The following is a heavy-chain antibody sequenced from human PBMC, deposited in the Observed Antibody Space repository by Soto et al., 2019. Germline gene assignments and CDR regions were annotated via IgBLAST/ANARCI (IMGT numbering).Heavy chain of an antibody. V-gene: IGHV1-3*01. Sequence: ASVKGSCTASGYTFTIYSMHWVRQAPGQRLEWMGWINAGNGNTKYSQKFQGRVTITRDTSASTAYMELSSLRSEDTAVYHCARDPTYYDFWSGWHYYGMDVCGQGTTVTVPS. J-gene: IGHJ6*02. CDR2: INAGNGNT. CDR3: ARDPTYYDFWSGWHYYGMDV. D-gene: IGHD3-3*01. CDR1: GYTFTIYS.